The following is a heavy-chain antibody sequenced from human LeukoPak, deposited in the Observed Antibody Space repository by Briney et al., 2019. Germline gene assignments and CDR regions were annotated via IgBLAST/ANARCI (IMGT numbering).Heavy chain of an antibody. CDR3: AREGMGTTFSAWFEP. V-gene: IGHV3-30*03. CDR1: GFTFSNYG. J-gene: IGHJ5*02. Sequence: GGSLRLSCAASGFTFSNYGMHWVRQAPGKGLEWVAVVSSDGSIDYYADSLRGRFTVSRDNSKDTMFLQFNTLRPEDTAVYYCAREGMGTTFSAWFEPWGQGTLVTVSS. D-gene: IGHD1-7*01. CDR2: VSSDGSID.